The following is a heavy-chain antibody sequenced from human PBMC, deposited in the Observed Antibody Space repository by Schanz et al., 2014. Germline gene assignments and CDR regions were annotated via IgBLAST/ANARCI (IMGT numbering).Heavy chain of an antibody. Sequence: QVQLVQSGAEVKKPGASVTVSCKASGYTFTNYDINWVRQATGQGLEYVGWMNPTSGDTGYAQKLQGRVTMTTDTSTNTAYMELRSLTSDDTAVYYCARFNSGSHSPPYYYYGMDVWGQGTTVTVSS. V-gene: IGHV1-8*01. CDR3: ARFNSGSHSPPYYYYGMDV. J-gene: IGHJ6*02. D-gene: IGHD1-26*01. CDR2: MNPTSGDT. CDR1: GYTFTNYD.